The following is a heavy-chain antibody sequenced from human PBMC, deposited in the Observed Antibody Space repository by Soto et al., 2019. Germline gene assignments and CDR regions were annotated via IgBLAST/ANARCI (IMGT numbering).Heavy chain of an antibody. CDR3: ARHPRLIVATINDRFDP. CDR2: INPSDSYT. CDR1: GYSFTSYW. Sequence: GESLKISCKGSGYSFTSYWISWVRQMPGKGLEWMGRINPSDSYTNYSPSFQGHVTISADKSITTAYLQWSSLKASDTAMYYCARHPRLIVATINDRFDPWGQGTLVTVSS. V-gene: IGHV5-10-1*01. D-gene: IGHD5-12*01. J-gene: IGHJ5*02.